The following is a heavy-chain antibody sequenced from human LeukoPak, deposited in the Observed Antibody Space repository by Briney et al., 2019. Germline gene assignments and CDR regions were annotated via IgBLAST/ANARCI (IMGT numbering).Heavy chain of an antibody. CDR2: IYYSGST. D-gene: IGHD5-18*01. V-gene: IGHV4-59*01. Sequence: MASETLSLTCTVSGGSISSYYWSWIRQPPGKGLEWIGYIYYSGSTNYNPSLKSRVTISVDTSKNQFSLKLSSVTAADTAVYYCAREPGAMVRSAFDIWGQGTMVTVSS. CDR3: AREPGAMVRSAFDI. J-gene: IGHJ3*02. CDR1: GGSISSYY.